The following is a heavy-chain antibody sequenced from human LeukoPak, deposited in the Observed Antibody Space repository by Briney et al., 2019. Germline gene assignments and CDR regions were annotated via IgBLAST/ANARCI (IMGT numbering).Heavy chain of an antibody. J-gene: IGHJ6*04. Sequence: GGSLRLSCAASGFTFSSYGMHWVRQAPGKGLEWVAFIRYDGSNKYYADSVKGRFTISRDNSKNTLYLQMYSLRAEDTAVYYCAKSPSPNTERSDLDVWGKGTTVTVSS. CDR1: GFTFSSYG. V-gene: IGHV3-30*02. D-gene: IGHD3-3*01. CDR2: IRYDGSNK. CDR3: AKSPSPNTERSDLDV.